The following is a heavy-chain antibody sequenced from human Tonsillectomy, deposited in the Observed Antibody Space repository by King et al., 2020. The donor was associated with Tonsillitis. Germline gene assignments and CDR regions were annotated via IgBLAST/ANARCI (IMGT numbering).Heavy chain of an antibody. CDR2: IHYSGST. D-gene: IGHD4-17*01. J-gene: IGHJ4*02. Sequence: VQLQESGPGLVKPSETLSLTCTVSGASISSYYWTWIRQAPGKGPEWIGYIHYSGSTNYNPSLKSRVTISLETSKNQFSLKLSSVTAADTAVYYCVRDRGYGILDYWGQGTLAIVSS. CDR3: VRDRGYGILDY. V-gene: IGHV4-59*01. CDR1: GASISSYY.